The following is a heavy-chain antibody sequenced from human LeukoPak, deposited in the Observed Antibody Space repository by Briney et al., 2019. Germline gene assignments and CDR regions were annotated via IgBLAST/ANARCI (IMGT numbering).Heavy chain of an antibody. CDR2: IIPILGIA. V-gene: IGHV1-69*04. Sequence: SVKVSCKASGGTFSSYAISWVRQAPGQGLEWMGRIIPILGIANYAQKFQGRVTITADKSTSTAYMELSSLRSEDTAVYYCARDKGVWLSYFDYWGQGTLVTVSS. D-gene: IGHD2-8*01. J-gene: IGHJ4*02. CDR1: GGTFSSYA. CDR3: ARDKGVWLSYFDY.